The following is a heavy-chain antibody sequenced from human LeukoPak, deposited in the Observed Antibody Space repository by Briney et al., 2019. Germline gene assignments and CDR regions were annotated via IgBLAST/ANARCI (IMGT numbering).Heavy chain of an antibody. CDR1: GYTFTSYD. J-gene: IGHJ6*03. CDR3: ARGRRIARTLLTMVRGGYYYMDV. CDR2: MNPNSGNT. Sequence: ASVKVSCTASGYTFTSYDINWVRQATGQGLEWMGWMNPNSGNTGYAQKFQGRVTMTRNTSISTAYMELSSLRSEGTAVYYCARGRRIARTLLTMVRGGYYYMDVWGKGTTVTISS. D-gene: IGHD3-10*01. V-gene: IGHV1-8*01.